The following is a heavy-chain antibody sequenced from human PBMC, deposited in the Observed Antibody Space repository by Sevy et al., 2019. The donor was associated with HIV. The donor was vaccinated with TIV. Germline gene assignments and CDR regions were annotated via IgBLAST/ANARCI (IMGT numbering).Heavy chain of an antibody. V-gene: IGHV3-23*01. J-gene: IGHJ4*02. CDR1: GFTFSNFA. CDR2: ISGTGDYT. D-gene: IGHD5-18*01. Sequence: GGSLRLSCAASGFTFSNFAMGWVRHAPGKGLDWISVISGTGDYTYYADSVKGRFTISRDNSENTLSLQMNSLRAEDTAIFSCAKKMGGGSGMAFLVDYWGQGTLVTVSS. CDR3: AKKMGGGSGMAFLVDY.